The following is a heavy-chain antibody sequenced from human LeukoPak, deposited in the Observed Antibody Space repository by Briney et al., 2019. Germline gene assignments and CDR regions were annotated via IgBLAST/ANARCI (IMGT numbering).Heavy chain of an antibody. Sequence: ASVKVSCKASGYTFTTYDLNWVRQATGQGLEWMGWMNPNSGNTGYAQKFQGRVTMTRNISITTAYMELSNLTSEDTAVYCCARRIRGAPTDYWGQGTLVTVSS. CDR3: ARRIRGAPTDY. CDR2: MNPNSGNT. CDR1: GYTFTTYD. V-gene: IGHV1-8*01. J-gene: IGHJ4*02. D-gene: IGHD3-3*02.